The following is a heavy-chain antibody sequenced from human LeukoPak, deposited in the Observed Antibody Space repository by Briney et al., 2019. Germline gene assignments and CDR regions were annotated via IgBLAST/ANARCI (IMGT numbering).Heavy chain of an antibody. CDR2: INHSGST. CDR3: ARRSYYYDSSGQFDY. CDR1: GGSFSCYY. V-gene: IGHV4-34*01. D-gene: IGHD3-22*01. Sequence: SETLSLTCAVDGGSFSCYYWSWIRQPPGKGLEWIGEINHSGSTNYNPSLKSRVTISVDTSKNQFSLKLSSVTAADTAVYYCARRSYYYDSSGQFDYWGQGTLVTVSS. J-gene: IGHJ4*02.